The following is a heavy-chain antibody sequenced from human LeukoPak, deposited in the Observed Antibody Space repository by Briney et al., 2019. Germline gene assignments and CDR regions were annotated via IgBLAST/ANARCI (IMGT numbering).Heavy chain of an antibody. CDR3: ARMTYGGGDY. D-gene: IGHD4-23*01. J-gene: IGHJ4*02. V-gene: IGHV3-23*01. Sequence: GGSLRLFCAASGFTFSSYAMSWVRQAPGKGLEWVSAISGSGGSTYYADTVKGRFTISRDNSKNTLYLQMNSMRAEDTAVYYCARMTYGGGDYWGQGTLVTVSS. CDR2: ISGSGGST. CDR1: GFTFSSYA.